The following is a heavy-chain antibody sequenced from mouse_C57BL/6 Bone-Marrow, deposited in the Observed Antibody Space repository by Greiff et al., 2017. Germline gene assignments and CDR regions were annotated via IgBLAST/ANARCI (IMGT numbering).Heavy chain of an antibody. CDR1: GYAFSSSW. CDR2: IYPGDGDT. Sequence: QVHVKQSGPELVKPGASVKISCKASGYAFSSSWMNWVKRRPGKGLEWIGRIYPGDGDTNYNGKFKGKATLTADKSSSTAYMQLSSLTSEDSAVYFCARRRGCHYWGQGTTLTVSS. CDR3: ARRRGCHY. V-gene: IGHV1-82*01. J-gene: IGHJ2*01.